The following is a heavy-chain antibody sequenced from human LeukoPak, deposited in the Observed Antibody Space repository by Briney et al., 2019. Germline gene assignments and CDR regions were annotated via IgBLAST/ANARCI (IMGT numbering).Heavy chain of an antibody. CDR1: GYSISSGYY. D-gene: IGHD3-10*01. V-gene: IGHV4-38-2*02. Sequence: PSETLSLTCTVSGYSISSGYYWGWIRQPPGKGLEWIGSIYHSGRTFYNPSLKSRVTISVDTSKNQFSLKLSSVTAADTAVYYCASQPTHMVRGVKPTNWFDPWGQGTLVTVSS. CDR2: IYHSGRT. CDR3: ASQPTHMVRGVKPTNWFDP. J-gene: IGHJ5*02.